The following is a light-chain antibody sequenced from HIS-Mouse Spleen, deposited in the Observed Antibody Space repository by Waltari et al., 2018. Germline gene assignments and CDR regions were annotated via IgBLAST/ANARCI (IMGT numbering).Light chain of an antibody. CDR2: AQS. Sequence: DIQLTQSPSFLSAAVGDRVTITCRASQGISSYLAWYQQKPGKAPKLLIYAQSTMQSGVPSRFSGSGSGTEFTITISSLQPDDFATYYCQQLNSYPPTFGQGTKVEIK. J-gene: IGKJ1*01. CDR3: QQLNSYPPT. V-gene: IGKV1-9*01. CDR1: QGISSY.